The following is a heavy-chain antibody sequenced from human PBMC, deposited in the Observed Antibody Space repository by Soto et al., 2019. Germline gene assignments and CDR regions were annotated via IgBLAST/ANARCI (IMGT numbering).Heavy chain of an antibody. CDR1: GGSISSSNW. V-gene: IGHV4-4*02. CDR2: IYHSGST. CDR3: ARVDGYNSAFDY. Sequence: SETLSLTCAVSGGSISSSNWWSWVRQPPEKGLEWIGEIYHSGSTNYNPSLKSRVTISVDKSKNQFSLKLSSVTAADTAVYYCARVDGYNSAFDYWGQGTLVTVSS. D-gene: IGHD5-12*01. J-gene: IGHJ4*02.